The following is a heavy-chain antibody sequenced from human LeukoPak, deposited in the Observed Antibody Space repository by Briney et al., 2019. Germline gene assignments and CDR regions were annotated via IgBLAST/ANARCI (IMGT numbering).Heavy chain of an antibody. CDR3: ASQDCSSTSCYRGTGY. Sequence: ASVKVSCKASGYTFTGYYMHWVRQAPGQGLEWMGWINPNSGGTNYAQKFQDRVTMTRDTSISTAYMELSRLRSDDTAVYYCASQDCSSTSCYRGTGYWGQGTLVTVSS. CDR1: GYTFTGYY. J-gene: IGHJ4*02. V-gene: IGHV1-2*02. CDR2: INPNSGGT. D-gene: IGHD2-2*02.